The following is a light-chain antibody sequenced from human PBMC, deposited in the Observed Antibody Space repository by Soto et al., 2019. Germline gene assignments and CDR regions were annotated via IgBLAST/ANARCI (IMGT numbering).Light chain of an antibody. Sequence: EIVLTQSPGTLSLSPGERATLSYRASQSVSSNFLAWYQQRPGQAPRLLIYGASTRATGIPDRFSGSGSGTDFTLTVSRLEPEDFAVYYCQQYNSSPRTFGQGTKVDIK. V-gene: IGKV3-20*01. CDR1: QSVSSNF. CDR2: GAS. J-gene: IGKJ1*01. CDR3: QQYNSSPRT.